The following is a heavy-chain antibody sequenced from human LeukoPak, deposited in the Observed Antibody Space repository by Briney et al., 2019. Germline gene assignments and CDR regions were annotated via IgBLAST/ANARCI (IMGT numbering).Heavy chain of an antibody. J-gene: IGHJ4*02. CDR2: IYTSGST. V-gene: IGHV4-4*07. D-gene: IGHD3-22*01. Sequence: SETLSLTCTVSGGSISSYYWSWIRQPAGKGLEWIGRIYTSGSTNYNPSLRSRVTMSVDTSKNQFSLKLSSVTAADTAVYYCARDRDYYDSSGFDYWGQGTLVTVSS. CDR1: GGSISSYY. CDR3: ARDRDYYDSSGFDY.